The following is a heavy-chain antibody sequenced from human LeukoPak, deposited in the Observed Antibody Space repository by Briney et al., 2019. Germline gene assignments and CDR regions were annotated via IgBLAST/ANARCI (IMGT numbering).Heavy chain of an antibody. CDR3: AKFRASNSSPHDAFDI. J-gene: IGHJ3*02. CDR2: IYSSGST. D-gene: IGHD2/OR15-2a*01. V-gene: IGHV4-59*01. CDR1: GGSISSYY. Sequence: PSETLSLTCTVAGGSISSYYWSWIRQPPGKGLERIGDIYSSGSTNYNPSLKSRVTISVDTSKNQFSLKLSSVTAADTAVYYCAKFRASNSSPHDAFDIWGQGTMVTVSS.